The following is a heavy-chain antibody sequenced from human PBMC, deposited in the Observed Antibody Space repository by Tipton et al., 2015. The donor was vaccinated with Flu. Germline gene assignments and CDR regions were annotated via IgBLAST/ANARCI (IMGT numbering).Heavy chain of an antibody. CDR2: IYHSGST. V-gene: IGHV4-38-2*02. CDR3: ARVSKSVGATDY. Sequence: LRLSCTVSGYSISSGYYWGWIRQPPGKGLEWIGSIYHSGSTYYNPSLKSRVTISVDTSKNQFSLKLSSVTAADTAVYYCARVSKSVGATDYWGQGTLVTVSS. CDR1: GYSISSGYY. D-gene: IGHD1-26*01. J-gene: IGHJ4*02.